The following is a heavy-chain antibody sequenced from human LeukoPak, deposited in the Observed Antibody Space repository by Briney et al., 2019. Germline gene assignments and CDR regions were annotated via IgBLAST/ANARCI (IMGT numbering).Heavy chain of an antibody. D-gene: IGHD1-26*01. CDR2: ISGSGGST. CDR3: AKARGSYLTRPDY. CDR1: GFTFSSYA. V-gene: IGHV3-23*01. J-gene: IGHJ4*02. Sequence: GGSLRLSCAASGFTFSSYAMSWVRQAPGKGLEWVSAISGSGGSTYYADSVKGRFTISRDNSKNTLYLQMNSLRAEDTAAYYCAKARGSYLTRPDYWGQGTLVTVSS.